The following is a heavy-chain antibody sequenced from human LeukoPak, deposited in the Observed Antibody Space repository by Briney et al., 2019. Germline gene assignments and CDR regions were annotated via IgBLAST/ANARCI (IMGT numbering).Heavy chain of an antibody. CDR2: ICFDGTKK. V-gene: IGHV3-33*06. CDR3: AKDRVIGGTYNVPDY. Sequence: GGSLRLSCAASGFTFSSYGMHWVRQAPGKGLEWVAVICFDGTKKYYADSVKGRFTISRDNSKNTLYLQMNSLRAEDTAVYYCAKDRVIGGTYNVPDYWGQGTLVTVSS. J-gene: IGHJ4*02. CDR1: GFTFSSYG. D-gene: IGHD1-26*01.